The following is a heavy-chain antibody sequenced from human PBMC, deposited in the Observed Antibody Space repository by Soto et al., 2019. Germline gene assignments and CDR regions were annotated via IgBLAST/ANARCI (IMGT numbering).Heavy chain of an antibody. D-gene: IGHD3-16*01. V-gene: IGHV1-69*06. CDR1: GGYFNNRQTLNSYP. J-gene: IGHJ6*02. CDR2: IIPLFGTT. CDR3: AKSWGVDTYYYDYDIDV. Sequence: QVQVVQSGAEVKRPGSSVNVSCKASGGYFNNRQTLNSYPISWVRHAPGQGLEWMGGIIPLFGTTNYEQWFQGRVTITADNYTSTTYLALNNMTSDDKAVYYCAKSWGVDTYYYDYDIDVLGQRTTVTVA.